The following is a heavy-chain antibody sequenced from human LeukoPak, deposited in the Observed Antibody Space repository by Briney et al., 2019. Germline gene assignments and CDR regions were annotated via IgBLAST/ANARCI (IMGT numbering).Heavy chain of an antibody. J-gene: IGHJ4*02. CDR2: NYHSGST. CDR1: GYSISSGYY. Sequence: SETLSLTCAVSGYSISSGYYWGWIRQPPGKGLEWIGSNYHSGSTYYNPSLKSRVTISVDTSKNQFSLKLSSVTAADAAVYYCARLRDFWSGYPGDYWGQGTLVTVSS. V-gene: IGHV4-38-2*01. CDR3: ARLRDFWSGYPGDY. D-gene: IGHD3-3*01.